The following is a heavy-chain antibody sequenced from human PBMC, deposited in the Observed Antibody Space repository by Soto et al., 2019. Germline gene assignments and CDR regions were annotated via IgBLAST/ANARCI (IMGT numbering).Heavy chain of an antibody. D-gene: IGHD2-15*01. Sequence: QVQLAQSGAEVKKPGASVKVSCKASGYTFTNYAMHWVRQAPGQRIEWMGWINAGKGNTKYSQKFQGRVTITRDTSANTAYLELSSLTSEDTAVYYCARAPRILVAPPYYYDMDVLGQGTTVTVSS. V-gene: IGHV1-3*01. J-gene: IGHJ6*02. CDR3: ARAPRILVAPPYYYDMDV. CDR2: INAGKGNT. CDR1: GYTFTNYA.